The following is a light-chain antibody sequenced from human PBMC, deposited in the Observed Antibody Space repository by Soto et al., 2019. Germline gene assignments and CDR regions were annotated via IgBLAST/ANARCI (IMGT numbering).Light chain of an antibody. V-gene: IGKV2-24*01. CDR3: MEATQFLPT. Sequence: DVVMAQTPLSSTVTLGQPAFISCRSSQSLVHSDGNTFSSWLQQRPGQPPRLLNYKISNLFSGVPDRFSGSGARTDITLKISRVEAEDVGVYYCMEATQFLPTFGGGTKVDIK. CDR2: KIS. J-gene: IGKJ4*01. CDR1: QSLVHSDGNTF.